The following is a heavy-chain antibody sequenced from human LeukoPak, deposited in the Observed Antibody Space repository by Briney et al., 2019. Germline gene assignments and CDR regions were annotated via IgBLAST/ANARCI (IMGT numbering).Heavy chain of an antibody. J-gene: IGHJ1*01. CDR2: IYYSGST. D-gene: IGHD1-26*01. CDR1: GGSISSSSYY. Sequence: PSETLSLTCTVSGGSISSSSYYWGSIRQPPGKGLEWIGSIYYSGSTYYNPSFKSRVTISVDTSKNQFSLKLTSLTAADTAVYYCARVEYSGSYPGYFQHWGQGTLVTVSS. V-gene: IGHV4-39*07. CDR3: ARVEYSGSYPGYFQH.